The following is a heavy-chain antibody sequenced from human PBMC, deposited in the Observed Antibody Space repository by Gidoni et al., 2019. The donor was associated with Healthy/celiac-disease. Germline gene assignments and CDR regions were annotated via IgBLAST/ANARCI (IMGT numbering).Heavy chain of an antibody. D-gene: IGHD1-26*01. CDR3: AKPVGATKYYFDY. CDR2: ISGSGGST. CDR1: GFTFSSYA. J-gene: IGHJ4*02. Sequence: EVQLLESGGGLVQPGGSLRLSCAASGFTFSSYAMSWVRQAPGKGLEWVSAISGSGGSTYYADSVKGRFTSSRDNSKNTLYLQMNSLRAEDTAVYYCAKPVGATKYYFDYWGQGTLVTVSS. V-gene: IGHV3-23*01.